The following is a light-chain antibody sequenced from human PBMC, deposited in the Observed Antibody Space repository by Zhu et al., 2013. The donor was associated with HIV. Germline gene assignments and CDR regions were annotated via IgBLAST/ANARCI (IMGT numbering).Light chain of an antibody. V-gene: IGKV3D-15*01. CDR3: LQHNSYPFT. Sequence: EIVLTQSPATVSVAPGERATLSCRASQSVSSSLAWYQQTPGQAPRLLIYGASSRATGIPDRFSGSGSGTDFTLTITSLQPEDFGTYYCLQHNSYPFTFGPGTKVDIK. J-gene: IGKJ3*01. CDR1: QSVSSS. CDR2: GAS.